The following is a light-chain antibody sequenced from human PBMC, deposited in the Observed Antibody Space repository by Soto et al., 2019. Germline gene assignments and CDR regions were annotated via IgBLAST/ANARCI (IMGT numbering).Light chain of an antibody. CDR1: QSVLYSTNNKNC. J-gene: IGKJ4*01. V-gene: IGKV4-1*01. Sequence: DIVMTQSPDSLAVSLGERATINCKSSQSVLYSTNNKNCLAWYQQKPGQPPKLLIYWAATRESGVPDRFSGSGSGSDFTLTISSLQAEDVAVYYCQQYYITPLPFGGGTKVEIK. CDR2: WAA. CDR3: QQYYITPLP.